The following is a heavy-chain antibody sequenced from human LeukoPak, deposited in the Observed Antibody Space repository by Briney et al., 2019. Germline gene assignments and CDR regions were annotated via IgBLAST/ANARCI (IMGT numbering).Heavy chain of an antibody. J-gene: IGHJ5*02. CDR1: GGTFSSYA. V-gene: IGHV1-69*06. CDR3: ARDWDYYDSSGYYRMT. Sequence: VASVKVSCKASGGTFSSYAISWVRQAPGQGLEWMGGIIPIFGTANYAQKFQGRVTITADKSTSTAYMELSSLRSEDTAVYNCARDWDYYDSSGYYRMTWGQGTLVTVSS. D-gene: IGHD3-22*01. CDR2: IIPIFGTA.